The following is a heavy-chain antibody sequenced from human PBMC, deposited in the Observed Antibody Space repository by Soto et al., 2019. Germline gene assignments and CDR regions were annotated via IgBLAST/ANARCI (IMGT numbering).Heavy chain of an antibody. V-gene: IGHV3-21*01. CDR1: GFTFSSDA. CDR3: ARNYDFWSGYLIDAFDI. CDR2: ISSSSSYT. Sequence: AGGSLRLSCAASGFTFSSDAMSWVRQAPGKGLEWVSAISSSSSYTYYADSVKGRFTISRDNAKNSLYLQMNSLRAEDTAVYYCARNYDFWSGYLIDAFDIWGQGTMVTGSS. J-gene: IGHJ3*02. D-gene: IGHD3-3*01.